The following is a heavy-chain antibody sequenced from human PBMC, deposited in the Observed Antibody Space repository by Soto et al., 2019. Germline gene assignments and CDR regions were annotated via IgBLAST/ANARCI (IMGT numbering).Heavy chain of an antibody. CDR3: ARLRGRFRYYDILTGDEARGGY. V-gene: IGHV1-18*01. D-gene: IGHD3-9*01. Sequence: ASVKVSCKASGYTFTSYGISWVRQAPGQGLEWMGWISAYNGNTNYAQKLQGRVTMTTDTSTSTAYMKLSSVTAADTAVYYCARLRGRFRYYDILTGDEARGGYWGQGTLLTVSS. CDR2: ISAYNGNT. J-gene: IGHJ4*02. CDR1: GYTFTSYG.